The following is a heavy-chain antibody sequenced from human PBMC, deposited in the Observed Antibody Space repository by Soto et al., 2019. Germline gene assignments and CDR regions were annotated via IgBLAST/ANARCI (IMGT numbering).Heavy chain of an antibody. Sequence: QVQLVQSGAEVKKPGASVKVSCKASGYTFTSYGISWVRQAPGQGLEWMGWISAYNGNTTYAQKLQGRVTMTTDTSTRTAYMWLSSLRSDATALYYCSIVAPPGGYWGQGTLVTVSS. V-gene: IGHV1-18*01. J-gene: IGHJ4*02. CDR2: ISAYNGNT. CDR3: SIVAPPGGY. CDR1: GYTFTSYG.